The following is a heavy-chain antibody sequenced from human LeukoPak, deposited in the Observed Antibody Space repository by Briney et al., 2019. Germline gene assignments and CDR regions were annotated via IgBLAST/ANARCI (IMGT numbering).Heavy chain of an antibody. J-gene: IGHJ6*03. CDR3: ASDSMGGSGRNYDYYMDV. V-gene: IGHV4-59*01. D-gene: IGHD3-10*01. CDR2: IYYSGST. Sequence: SETLSLTCTVSGGSISSYYWSWIRQPPGKGLEWIGYIYYSGSTNYNPSLKSRVTISVDTSKNQFSLKLSSVTAADTAVYYCASDSMGGSGRNYDYYMDVWGKGTTVTISS. CDR1: GGSISSYY.